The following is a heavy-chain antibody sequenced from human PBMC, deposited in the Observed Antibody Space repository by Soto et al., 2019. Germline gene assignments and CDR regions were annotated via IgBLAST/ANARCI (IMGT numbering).Heavy chain of an antibody. CDR2: INPNSGGT. Sequence: VKVSCKASGYTFTGYYMHWVRQAPGQGLEWMGWINPNSGGTNYAQKFQGWVTMTRDTSISTAYMELSRLRSDDTAVYYCARGTRDYYYYYGMDVWGQGTTVTVSS. D-gene: IGHD4-17*01. CDR1: GYTFTGYY. J-gene: IGHJ6*02. V-gene: IGHV1-2*04. CDR3: ARGTRDYYYYYGMDV.